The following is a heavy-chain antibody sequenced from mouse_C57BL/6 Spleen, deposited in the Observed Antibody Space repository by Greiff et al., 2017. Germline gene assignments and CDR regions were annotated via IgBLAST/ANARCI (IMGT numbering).Heavy chain of an antibody. CDR2: ISYDGSN. D-gene: IGHD4-1*01. J-gene: IGHJ4*01. CDR1: GYSITSGYY. Sequence: EVQLQQSGPGLVKPSQSLSLSCSVTGYSITSGYYWNWIRQFPGNKLEWMGYISYDGSNNYNPSLKNRISITRDTSKNQFFLKLNSVTTEDTATYYCARDDWDYAMDYWGQGTSVTVSS. V-gene: IGHV3-6*01. CDR3: ARDDWDYAMDY.